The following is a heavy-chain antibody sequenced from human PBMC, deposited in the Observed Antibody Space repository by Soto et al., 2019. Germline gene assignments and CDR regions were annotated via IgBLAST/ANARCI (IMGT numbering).Heavy chain of an antibody. CDR3: ARGEYDSSGLYSWAPLGFDV. D-gene: IGHD3-22*01. CDR2: INHSASS. V-gene: IGHV4-34*01. J-gene: IGHJ6*02. Sequence: QVQLRQWGAGLLKTSESLVLTCAVSGGSFTDYYWGWIRQSPGKGLEWIGEINHSASSTYNPSLASRVTILVDTSKKQFSLRLTSVTAADTAMYYCARGEYDSSGLYSWAPLGFDVWGQGTTVTLSS. CDR1: GGSFTDYY.